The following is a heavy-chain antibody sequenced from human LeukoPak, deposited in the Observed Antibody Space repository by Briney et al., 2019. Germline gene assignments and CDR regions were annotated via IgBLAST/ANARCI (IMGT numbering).Heavy chain of an antibody. CDR2: ISAYNGNT. CDR3: ARDWAIAVAGTAVDY. Sequence: GASVKVSCKASGYTFTSYGISWVRQAPGQGLEWMGWISAYNGNTNYAQKLQGRVTMTTDTSTSTACMELRSLRSDDTAVYYCARDWAIAVAGTAVDYWGQGTLVTVSS. D-gene: IGHD6-19*01. CDR1: GYTFTSYG. V-gene: IGHV1-18*01. J-gene: IGHJ4*02.